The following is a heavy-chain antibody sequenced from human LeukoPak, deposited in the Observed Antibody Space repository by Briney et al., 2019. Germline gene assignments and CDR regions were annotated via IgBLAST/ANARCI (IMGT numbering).Heavy chain of an antibody. J-gene: IGHJ5*02. CDR1: GFTFSNSW. D-gene: IGHD3-10*01. V-gene: IGHV3-7*01. Sequence: GGSLRLSCAASGFTFSNSWMSWVRQAPGKGLEWVANIKLDGSEKYYVDSVKGRFTISRDNAKNSLYLQMNSLRAEDTAVYYCAKPLYYYGSGSYFAPPTFDPWGQGTLVTVSS. CDR3: AKPLYYYGSGSYFAPPTFDP. CDR2: IKLDGSEK.